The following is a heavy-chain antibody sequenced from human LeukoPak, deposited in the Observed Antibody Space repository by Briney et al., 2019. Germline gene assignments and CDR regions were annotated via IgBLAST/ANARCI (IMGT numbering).Heavy chain of an antibody. D-gene: IGHD4-17*01. CDR2: IWYDGSNK. J-gene: IGHJ6*02. CDR3: ARELVDYGDYGGYYYYGMDV. Sequence: PGGSLRLSCAASGFTSSSYGMHWVRQAPGKGLEWVAVIWYDGSNKYYADSVKGRFTISRDNSKNTLYLQMNSLRAEDTAVYYCARELVDYGDYGGYYYYGMDVWGQGTTVTVSS. V-gene: IGHV3-33*01. CDR1: GFTSSSYG.